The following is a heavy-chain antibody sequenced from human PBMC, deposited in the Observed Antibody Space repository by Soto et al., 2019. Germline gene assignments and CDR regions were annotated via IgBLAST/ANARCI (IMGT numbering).Heavy chain of an antibody. D-gene: IGHD1-1*01. J-gene: IGHJ4*02. CDR3: ARDDSPIWRYIPFDY. Sequence: GGSLRLSCAASGFTFSSYGMHWVRQAPGKGLEWVAVIWYDGSNKYYADSVKGRFTISRDNSKNTLYLQMNSLRAEDTAVYYCARDDSPIWRYIPFDYWGQGTLVTVSS. V-gene: IGHV3-33*01. CDR2: IWYDGSNK. CDR1: GFTFSSYG.